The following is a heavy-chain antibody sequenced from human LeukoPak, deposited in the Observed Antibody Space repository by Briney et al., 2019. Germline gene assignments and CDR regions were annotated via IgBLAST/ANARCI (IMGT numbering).Heavy chain of an antibody. CDR1: GGSFSGYY. D-gene: IGHD6-13*01. CDR2: INHSGST. Sequence: SETLSLTCAVYGGSFSGYYWSWIRQPPGKGLEWIGEINHSGSTNYNPSLKSRVTISVDTSNNQFSLSLSSVTAADTAMYYCARQVTAAAGTNWFDPWGQGTLVTVSS. V-gene: IGHV4-34*01. CDR3: ARQVTAAAGTNWFDP. J-gene: IGHJ5*02.